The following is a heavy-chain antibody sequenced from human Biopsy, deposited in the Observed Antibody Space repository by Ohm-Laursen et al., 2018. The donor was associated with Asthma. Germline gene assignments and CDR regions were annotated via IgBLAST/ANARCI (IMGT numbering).Heavy chain of an antibody. D-gene: IGHD3-3*01. CDR3: ARRITIFGVVQKDHGMDA. Sequence: SVTLSLTCAVSGGSMTPTSHYWDWIRQAPGKGLEWIGYSSYGGKTSYNPSLKNRVTISRDTEKNQFSLRLTSVTAADTAVYFCARRITIFGVVQKDHGMDAWGQGTTVIVSS. J-gene: IGHJ6*02. CDR2: SSYGGKT. V-gene: IGHV4-39*01. CDR1: GGSMTPTSHY.